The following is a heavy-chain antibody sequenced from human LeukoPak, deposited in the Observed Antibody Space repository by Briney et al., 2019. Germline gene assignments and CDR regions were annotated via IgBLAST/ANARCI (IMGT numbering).Heavy chain of an antibody. J-gene: IGHJ6*03. CDR1: GYTFTSYD. V-gene: IGHV1-8*01. Sequence: ASVKVSCKASGYTFTSYDINWVRQATGQGLEWMGWMNPNSGNTGYAQTIQGRVTMTRNTSISTAYMELSSLRSEDTAVYYCAIGPYSNYWGHYYYMDVWGKGTTVTVSS. CDR2: MNPNSGNT. D-gene: IGHD4-11*01. CDR3: AIGPYSNYWGHYYYMDV.